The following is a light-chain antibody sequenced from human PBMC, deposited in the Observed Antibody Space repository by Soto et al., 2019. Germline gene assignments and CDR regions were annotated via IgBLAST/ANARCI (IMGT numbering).Light chain of an antibody. J-gene: IGKJ4*01. V-gene: IGKV1-12*01. CDR3: QQTNSFPLT. CDR2: AAS. CDR1: QDISKY. Sequence: DIQMTQSPSSLSASVGDIVTIACRASQDISKYLAWYQQRPGKAPNLLIYAASTLQSGVPSRFSGSGSGTDFSLTISSLQPEDSATYYCQQTNSFPLTFGGGTKVEIK.